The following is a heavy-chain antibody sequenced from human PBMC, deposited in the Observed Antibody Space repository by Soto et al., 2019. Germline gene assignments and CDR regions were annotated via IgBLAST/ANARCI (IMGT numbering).Heavy chain of an antibody. J-gene: IGHJ4*02. CDR1: GFTFSSYW. V-gene: IGHV3-7*01. CDR3: ARGIGELAYYFDY. CDR2: IKQDGSEK. D-gene: IGHD4-17*01. Sequence: GGSLRLSCAASGFTFSSYWMSWVRQAPGKGLEWVANIKQDGSEKYYVDSVKGRFTISRDSAKNSLYLQMNSLRAEDTAVYYCARGIGELAYYFDYWGQGTLVTVSS.